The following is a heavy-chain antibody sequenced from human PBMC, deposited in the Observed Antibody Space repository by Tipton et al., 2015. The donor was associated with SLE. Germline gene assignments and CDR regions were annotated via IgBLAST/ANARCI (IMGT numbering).Heavy chain of an antibody. D-gene: IGHD1-26*01. Sequence: QLVQSGSELKKPGASVTVSCKASGYTLSRYAMNWVRQAPGQGLEWMGWINTSTGKATYAQGFSGRFVFSLDTPANTAYLQISSLEADDSAIYYCATVGDPGLQRSDSWGQGTLVTVSS. V-gene: IGHV7-4-1*02. CDR1: GYTLSRYA. CDR2: INTSTGKA. CDR3: ATVGDPGLQRSDS. J-gene: IGHJ4*02.